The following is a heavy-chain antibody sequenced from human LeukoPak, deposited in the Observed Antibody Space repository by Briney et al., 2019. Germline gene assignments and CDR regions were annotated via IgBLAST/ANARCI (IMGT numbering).Heavy chain of an antibody. Sequence: GASVKISCKTSGYSFISYNLHWLRQAPGQPLEWMGIIKPSGDNTNNAQKFEGRVTMTSDTSTSTVYMELSSLKSEDTAVDYCARVRDGYNDAYDIWGQGTMVTVTS. D-gene: IGHD5-24*01. CDR1: GYSFISYN. J-gene: IGHJ3*02. V-gene: IGHV1-46*01. CDR2: IKPSGDNT. CDR3: ARVRDGYNDAYDI.